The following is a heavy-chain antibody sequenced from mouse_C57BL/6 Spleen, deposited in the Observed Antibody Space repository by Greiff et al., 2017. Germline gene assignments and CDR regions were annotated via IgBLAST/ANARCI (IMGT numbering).Heavy chain of an antibody. CDR2: IDPSDSET. Sequence: VQLQQPGAELVRPGSSVKLSCKASGYTFTSYWMQWVKQRPIQGLEWMGNIDPSDSETHYNQKFKDKATLTVDKSASTAYMQLSSLTSEDSAVYYWERWDDGYSWFAYWGQGTLVTVSA. CDR3: ERWDDGYSWFAY. CDR1: GYTFTSYW. D-gene: IGHD2-3*01. J-gene: IGHJ3*01. V-gene: IGHV1-52*01.